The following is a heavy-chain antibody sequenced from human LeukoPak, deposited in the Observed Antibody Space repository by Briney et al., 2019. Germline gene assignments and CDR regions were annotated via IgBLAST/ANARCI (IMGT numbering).Heavy chain of an antibody. CDR2: ISGTSATI. CDR1: GFTFSNFN. Sequence: GSLRLSCAASGFTFSNFNLNWVRQAPGKGLEWISYISGTSATIYYADSVKGRFTISRDNAKNSLYLQMNSLRVEDTAVYYCARDSSAGSSGFWGQGTQVTVSS. J-gene: IGHJ4*02. D-gene: IGHD6-25*01. V-gene: IGHV3-48*01. CDR3: ARDSSAGSSGF.